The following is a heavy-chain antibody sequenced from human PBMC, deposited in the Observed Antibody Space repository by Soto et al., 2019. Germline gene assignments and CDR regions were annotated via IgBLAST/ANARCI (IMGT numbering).Heavy chain of an antibody. CDR2: IYYSGST. J-gene: IGHJ4*02. Sequence: PSETLSLTCTVSGGSISSYYWSWIRQPPGKGLEWIGYIYYSGSTNYNPSLKSRVTISVDTSKNQFSLDLNSVTATDTAVYYCARGPSGDKVDYWGQGILVTVSS. V-gene: IGHV4-59*08. D-gene: IGHD7-27*01. CDR1: GGSISSYY. CDR3: ARGPSGDKVDY.